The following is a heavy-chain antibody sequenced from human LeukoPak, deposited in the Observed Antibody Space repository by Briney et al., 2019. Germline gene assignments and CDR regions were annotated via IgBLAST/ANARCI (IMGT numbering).Heavy chain of an antibody. CDR3: ARAASSGYYGRYFDY. CDR2: IYHSGST. Sequence: PSETLSLTCAVSGGSISSSNWWSWVRQPPGKGLEWIGEIYHSGSTNYNPSLKSRVTISVDTSKNQFSLKLSSVTAADTAVYYCARAASSGYYGRYFDYWGQGTLVTVSS. CDR1: GGSISSSNW. D-gene: IGHD3-22*01. V-gene: IGHV4-4*02. J-gene: IGHJ4*02.